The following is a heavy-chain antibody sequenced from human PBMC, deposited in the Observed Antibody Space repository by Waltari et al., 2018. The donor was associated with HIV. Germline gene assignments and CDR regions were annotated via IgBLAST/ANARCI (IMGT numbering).Heavy chain of an antibody. Sequence: EVQFVESGGKLVQPGGSLGLSCLASGITFTDYRIPWVRRCPGKGLELVAYISATGTTIFYANSVKGRFTVSRDNVENSLYLDMSSLRAEDTGDYYCARCETVVTPFINKYLGLDVWGPGITVTVSS. CDR3: ARCETVVTPFINKYLGLDV. D-gene: IGHD2-15*01. CDR1: GITFTDYR. CDR2: ISATGTTI. J-gene: IGHJ6*02. V-gene: IGHV3-48*01.